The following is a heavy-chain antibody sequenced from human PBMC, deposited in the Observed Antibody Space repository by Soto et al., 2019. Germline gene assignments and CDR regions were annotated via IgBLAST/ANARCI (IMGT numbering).Heavy chain of an antibody. V-gene: IGHV4-59*08. CDR1: GGSISSYY. D-gene: IGHD5-12*01. CDR2: IYYSGST. J-gene: IGHJ4*02. Sequence: SETLSLTCTVSGGSISSYYWSWFRQPSGKGLEWIAYIYYSGSTEYNPSLKSRVTISVDTSKNQFSLNLSSVTAADTAVYYCARSHIVPRLFMYPYDYWGQGTLVTVSS. CDR3: ARSHIVPRLFMYPYDY.